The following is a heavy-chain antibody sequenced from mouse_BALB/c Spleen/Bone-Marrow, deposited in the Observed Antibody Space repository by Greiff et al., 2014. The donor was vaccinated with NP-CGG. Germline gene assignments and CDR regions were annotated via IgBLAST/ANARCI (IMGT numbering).Heavy chain of an antibody. J-gene: IGHJ3*01. Sequence: VQLQQSGPELVRPGVSVKISCKGSGYTFTDYAMHWVKQSHAKSLEWIGVISTYSGNTNYNQKLKGKATMTVDKSSSTAYMELARLTSEDSAIHYCARSGYGYDWFAYWGQGTLVTVSA. D-gene: IGHD2-2*01. CDR3: ARSGYGYDWFAY. CDR1: GYTFTDYA. V-gene: IGHV1-67*01. CDR2: ISTYSGNT.